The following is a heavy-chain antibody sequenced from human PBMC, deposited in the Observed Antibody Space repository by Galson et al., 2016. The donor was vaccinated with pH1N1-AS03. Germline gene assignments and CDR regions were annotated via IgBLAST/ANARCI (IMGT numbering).Heavy chain of an antibody. V-gene: IGHV3-74*01. J-gene: IGHJ4*02. CDR3: ARDLGGPNDY. CDR1: GFSFSTNW. Sequence: AGWSLRLSCAAPGFSFSTNWMHWVRQAPGKGLVWVAHINEDGSTARHADSVKGRFAISRDNAKNTLYLQMNSLRAEDTAVYYCARDLGGPNDYWGQGTLVTVSS. CDR2: INEDGSTA. D-gene: IGHD4-23*01.